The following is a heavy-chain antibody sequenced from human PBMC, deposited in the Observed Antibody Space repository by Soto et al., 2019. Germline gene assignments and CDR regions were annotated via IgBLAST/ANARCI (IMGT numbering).Heavy chain of an antibody. CDR2: ISAYNGNT. J-gene: IGHJ4*02. CDR3: ARDTAAAGIFDY. CDR1: GYTFSSYC. D-gene: IGHD6-13*01. Sequence: GASVEGSCQASGYTFSSYCISWVRQAPGQGLEWMGWISAYNGNTNYAQKLQGRVTMTTDTSTSTAYMELRSLRSDDTAVYYCARDTAAAGIFDYWGQGTLVTVSS. V-gene: IGHV1-18*01.